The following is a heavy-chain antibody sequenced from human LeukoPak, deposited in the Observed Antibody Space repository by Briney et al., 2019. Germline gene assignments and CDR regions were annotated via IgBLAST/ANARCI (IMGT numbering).Heavy chain of an antibody. D-gene: IGHD3-10*01. CDR2: VDPSDSYS. Sequence: PGESLKISCKGSGYSFTTYWITWVRQMPGKGPEWMGKVDPSDSYSSYNPSFQGHVSISADKSTSTAYLQWSSLKTSDTGMYYCARWVGDSRFDPWGQGTLVTVSS. CDR3: ARWVGDSRFDP. V-gene: IGHV5-10-1*01. J-gene: IGHJ5*02. CDR1: GYSFTTYW.